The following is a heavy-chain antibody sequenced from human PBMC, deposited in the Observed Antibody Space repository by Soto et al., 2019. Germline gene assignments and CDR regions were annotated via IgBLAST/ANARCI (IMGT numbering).Heavy chain of an antibody. CDR1: GFTFSNYW. CDR2: VDTDGRGT. V-gene: IGHV3-74*01. CDR3: TTVCEL. D-gene: IGHD4-17*01. J-gene: IGHJ4*02. Sequence: EVQLVESGGGLVQPGGSLRLSCAASGFTFSNYWMHWVRQVPGEGPVWVSRVDTDGRGTSYAESVKGRFTISRDNAKNTLYLQVNSVRAEATARYYCTTVCELWGQGTLVTVSS.